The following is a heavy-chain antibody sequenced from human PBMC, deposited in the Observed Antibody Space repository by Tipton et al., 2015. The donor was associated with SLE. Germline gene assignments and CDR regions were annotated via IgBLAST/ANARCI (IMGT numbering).Heavy chain of an antibody. Sequence: TLSLTCTVSGGSISSSSYYWGWIRQPPGKGLEWIGSIYYSGSTYYNPSLESRVTISVDTSKNQFSLKLSSVTAADTAVYYCARQMSAAGPFDYWGQGTLVTVSS. CDR2: IYYSGST. D-gene: IGHD6-13*01. CDR1: GGSISSSSYY. J-gene: IGHJ4*02. V-gene: IGHV4-39*01. CDR3: ARQMSAAGPFDY.